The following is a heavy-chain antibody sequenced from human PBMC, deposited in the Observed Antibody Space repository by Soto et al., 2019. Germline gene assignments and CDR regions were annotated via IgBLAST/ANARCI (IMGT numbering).Heavy chain of an antibody. Sequence: RESLKISCKGSGYSFTSYWIGWVRQMPGKGLEWMGIIYPGDSDTRYSPSFQGQVTISADKSISTAYLQWSSLKASDNAMYYCATYDILTALDYWGQGILVNVSS. CDR2: IYPGDSDT. D-gene: IGHD3-9*01. J-gene: IGHJ4*02. CDR1: GYSFTSYW. CDR3: ATYDILTALDY. V-gene: IGHV5-51*01.